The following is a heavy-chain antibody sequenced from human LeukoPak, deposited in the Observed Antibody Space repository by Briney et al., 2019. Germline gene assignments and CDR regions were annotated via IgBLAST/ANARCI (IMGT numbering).Heavy chain of an antibody. J-gene: IGHJ5*02. Sequence: SQTLSLTCTVSGDSLSSGNFYWTWIRQPAGKGLEWIGRIYTNGDTSYNPSLKSRVTILLDTSQNHFSLRPSSVTATDTAVYYCARGRAGRLSASNWFDPWGHGTLVTVSS. D-gene: IGHD6-19*01. V-gene: IGHV4-61*02. CDR1: GDSLSSGNFY. CDR2: IYTNGDT. CDR3: ARGRAGRLSASNWFDP.